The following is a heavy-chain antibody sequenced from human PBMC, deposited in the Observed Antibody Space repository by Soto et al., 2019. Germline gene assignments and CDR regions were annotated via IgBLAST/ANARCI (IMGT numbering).Heavy chain of an antibody. CDR1: GYTFTSYG. V-gene: IGHV1-18*01. J-gene: IGHJ6*02. CDR2: ISAYNGNT. Sequence: ASVKVSCKASGYTFTSYGISWVRQAPGQGLEWMGWISAYNGNTNYAQKLQGRVTMTTDTSTSTAYMELRSLRSDDTAVYYCARVVVDDYGGNSYYYYGMDVWGQGTTVTVSS. D-gene: IGHD4-17*01. CDR3: ARVVVDDYGGNSYYYYGMDV.